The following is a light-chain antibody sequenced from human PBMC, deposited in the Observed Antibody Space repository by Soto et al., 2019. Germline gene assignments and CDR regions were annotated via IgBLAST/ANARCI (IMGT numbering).Light chain of an antibody. V-gene: IGLV1-47*01. Sequence: QSVLTQPPSASGTPGQRVTISCSGSSSNIGVNYVYWYLQLPGTTPKLLIYRNNQRPSWVPARFSGSKSGTSASLAISGLRSEDEADYYCAAWDDSLDGPVFGTGTKLTVL. J-gene: IGLJ1*01. CDR2: RNN. CDR3: AAWDDSLDGPV. CDR1: SSNIGVNY.